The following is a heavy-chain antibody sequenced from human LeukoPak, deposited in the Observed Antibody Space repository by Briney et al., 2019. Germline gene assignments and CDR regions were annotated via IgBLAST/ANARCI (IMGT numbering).Heavy chain of an antibody. CDR2: IYTSGST. V-gene: IGHV4-4*07. Sequence: PSETLSLTCTVSGGSISGYYWSWIRQPAGKRLEWIGRIYTSGSTDYNPSLKSRVTMSVDTSKNQFSLKLSSVTAADTAVYYCARDLRRYDYVWGSYRYTHNWFDPWGQGTLVTVSS. J-gene: IGHJ5*02. D-gene: IGHD3-16*02. CDR3: ARDLRRYDYVWGSYRYTHNWFDP. CDR1: GGSISGYY.